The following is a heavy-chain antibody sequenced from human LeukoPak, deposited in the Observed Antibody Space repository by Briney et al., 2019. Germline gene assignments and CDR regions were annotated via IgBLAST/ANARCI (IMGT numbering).Heavy chain of an antibody. Sequence: GGSLRLSCTASGFTVSTNYVSWVRQAPGKGLEWVSSISSSSSYIYYADSVKGRFTISRDNAKNSLYLQMNSLRAEDTAVYYCARVELSRARAFDIWGQGTMVTVSS. J-gene: IGHJ3*02. CDR2: ISSSSSYI. CDR1: GFTVSTNY. V-gene: IGHV3-21*01. D-gene: IGHD1-7*01. CDR3: ARVELSRARAFDI.